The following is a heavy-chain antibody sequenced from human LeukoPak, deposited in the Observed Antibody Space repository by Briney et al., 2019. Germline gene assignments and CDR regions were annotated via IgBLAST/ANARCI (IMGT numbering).Heavy chain of an antibody. CDR1: RFTFDDYG. CDR2: INWNGGST. V-gene: IGHV3-20*04. J-gene: IGHJ6*03. Sequence: PGGSLRLSCAASRFTFDDYGMSWVRQAPGKGLEWVSGINWNGGSTGYADSVKGRFTISRDNAKNSLYLQMNSLRAEDTALYYCARDPTAHYYYYYMDVWGKGTTVTVSS. CDR3: ARDPTAHYYYYYMDV.